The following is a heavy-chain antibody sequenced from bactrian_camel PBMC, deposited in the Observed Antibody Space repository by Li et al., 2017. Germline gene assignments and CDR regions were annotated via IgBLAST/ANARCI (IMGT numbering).Heavy chain of an antibody. CDR1: GYTYSSYC. D-gene: IGHD1*01. Sequence: QVQLVESGGGSVQSGGCLRLSCAASGYTYSSYCMGWFRQAPGKEREGVAGLGDDGSTSYAEFAEGRFTISQDDAENTLYLQMNSLKPEDTAMYYCAADPGRCVHNFYDANRLAYKGQGTQVTVS. J-gene: IGHJ4*01. CDR2: LGDDGST. V-gene: IGHV3S55*01.